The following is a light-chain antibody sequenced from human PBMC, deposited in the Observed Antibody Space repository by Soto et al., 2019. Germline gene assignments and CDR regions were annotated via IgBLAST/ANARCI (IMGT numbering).Light chain of an antibody. Sequence: EILLTQSPGTLSLSPGERATLSCRASQSVRNNYLAWYQQKPGQAPRLLIYGASGRATGIPDRFSGSGSGTDFTLSISRLEPEDFAVYYCQQYGSSPYTFVQGTKLEI. CDR3: QQYGSSPYT. CDR2: GAS. J-gene: IGKJ2*01. CDR1: QSVRNNY. V-gene: IGKV3-20*01.